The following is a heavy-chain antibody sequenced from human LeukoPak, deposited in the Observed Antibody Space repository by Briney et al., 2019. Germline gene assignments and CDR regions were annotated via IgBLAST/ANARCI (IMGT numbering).Heavy chain of an antibody. V-gene: IGHV4-30-2*06. D-gene: IGHD3-22*01. Sequence: SQTLSLTCTVSGDSISSGYYWSWIRQSPGKGLEWIGYIHQSGDTYSHPSLKSRVTVSADRSTNQFSLRFSSVTAEDTAVYFCARGITMIVSWGQGTLVTVSS. J-gene: IGHJ4*02. CDR2: IHQSGDT. CDR1: GDSISSGYY. CDR3: ARGITMIVS.